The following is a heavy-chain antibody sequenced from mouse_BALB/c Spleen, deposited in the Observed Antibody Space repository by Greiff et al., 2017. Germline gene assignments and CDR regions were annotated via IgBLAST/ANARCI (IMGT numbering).Heavy chain of an antibody. V-gene: IGHV1S56*01. CDR3: ARLRYYGPYAMDY. J-gene: IGHJ4*01. CDR2: IYPGNVNT. Sequence: VQLQQSGPELVKPGASVRISCKASGYTFTSYYIHWVKQRPGQGLEWIGWIYPGNVNTKYNEKFKGKATLTADKSSSTAYMQLSSLTSEDSAVYFCARLRYYGPYAMDYWGQGTSVTVSS. D-gene: IGHD1-2*01. CDR1: GYTFTSYY.